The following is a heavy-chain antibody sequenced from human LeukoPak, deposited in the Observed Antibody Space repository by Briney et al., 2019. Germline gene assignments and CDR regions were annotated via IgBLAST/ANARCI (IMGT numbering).Heavy chain of an antibody. Sequence: SETLSLTCTVSGGSISSSSYYWGWIRQPPGKGLEWIGSIYYSGSTYYNPSLKSRVTISVDTSKNQFSLKLSSVTAADTAVYYCARGALRHFDYWGQGTLVTVSS. CDR1: GGSISSSSYY. J-gene: IGHJ4*02. CDR3: ARGALRHFDY. V-gene: IGHV4-39*07. D-gene: IGHD4-17*01. CDR2: IYYSGST.